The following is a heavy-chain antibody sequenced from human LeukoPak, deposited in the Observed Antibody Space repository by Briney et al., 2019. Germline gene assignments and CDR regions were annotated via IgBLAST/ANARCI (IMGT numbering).Heavy chain of an antibody. D-gene: IGHD6-6*01. CDR2: MNPNSGNT. V-gene: IGHV1-8*01. Sequence: ASVRVSCKASGYTFTSYDINWVRQATGQGLEWMGWMNPNSGNTGYAQKFQGRATMTRNTSISTAYMELSSLRSEDTAVYYCARGVIAARHHMGYWGQGTLVTVSS. J-gene: IGHJ4*02. CDR3: ARGVIAARHHMGY. CDR1: GYTFTSYD.